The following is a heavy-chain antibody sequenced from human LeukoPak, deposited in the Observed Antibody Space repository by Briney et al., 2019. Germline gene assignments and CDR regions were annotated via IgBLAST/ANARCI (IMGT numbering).Heavy chain of an antibody. CDR1: GYTFTSYG. CDR2: ISPYNGNT. D-gene: IGHD3-22*01. CDR3: ARGNYDSWSEYFQH. Sequence: ASVKVSCKASGYTFTSYGISWVRQAPGQGLEWMGWISPYNGNTNYAQKLQGRVTMTTDTSTNAAYMELRSLRSDDTVVYYCARGNYDSWSEYFQHWGQGTLVTVSS. J-gene: IGHJ1*01. V-gene: IGHV1-18*01.